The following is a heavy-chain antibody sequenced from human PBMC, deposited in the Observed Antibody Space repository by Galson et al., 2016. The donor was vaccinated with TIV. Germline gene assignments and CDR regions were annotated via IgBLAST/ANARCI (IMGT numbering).Heavy chain of an antibody. Sequence: SVKVSCKASGGNFNNYAINWVRQAPGQGLEWMGGILPISGTTNYAQNFQGRLTINTGESTTTVTMELSTLTSKDTAVYFCARDIPCGGACYFFDDWGQGTLATVSS. D-gene: IGHD2-21*02. J-gene: IGHJ4*02. CDR2: ILPISGTT. V-gene: IGHV1-69*05. CDR1: GGNFNNYA. CDR3: ARDIPCGGACYFFDD.